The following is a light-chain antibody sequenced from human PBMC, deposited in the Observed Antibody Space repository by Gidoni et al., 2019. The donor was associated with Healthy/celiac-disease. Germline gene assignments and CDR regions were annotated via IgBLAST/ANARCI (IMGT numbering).Light chain of an antibody. Sequence: QPVLTQSSSASASLGSSVKLTCTLSRGHSSYIIAWHQQQPGKAPRYLMKLEGSGSYNKGSGVPDRFSGSSSGADRYLTISNLQSEDEADYYCETWDSNSLVFGGGTKLTVL. CDR3: ETWDSNSLV. CDR1: RGHSSYI. CDR2: LEGSGSY. V-gene: IGLV4-60*03. J-gene: IGLJ3*02.